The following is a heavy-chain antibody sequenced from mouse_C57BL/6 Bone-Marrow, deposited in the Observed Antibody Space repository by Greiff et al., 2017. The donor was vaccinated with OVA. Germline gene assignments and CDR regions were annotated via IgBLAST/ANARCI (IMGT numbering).Heavy chain of an antibody. CDR1: GFNIKDDY. J-gene: IGHJ2*01. CDR3: TFYFFDY. Sequence: VQLQQSGAELVRPGASVKLSCTASGFNIKDDYMHWVKQRPEQGLEWIGWIDPENGDTEYASKFQGKATITADTASNTAYLQLSSLTSEDTAVYYCTFYFFDYWCQGTTLTVSS. V-gene: IGHV14-4*01. CDR2: IDPENGDT.